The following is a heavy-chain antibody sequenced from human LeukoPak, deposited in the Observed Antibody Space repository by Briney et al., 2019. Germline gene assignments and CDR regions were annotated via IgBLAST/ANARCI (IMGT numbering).Heavy chain of an antibody. D-gene: IGHD6-13*01. V-gene: IGHV3-23*01. CDR2: ITGYGAT. Sequence: GGSLRLACAASGFTFSNFAMRWVRQAPGTGLQWVSTITGYGATIYAASVRGRFTIFRNTSRNTLFLQRNTLAPKNTAGYYFAKGAAAGTVDWFDPWGQGALVTVSS. J-gene: IGHJ5*02. CDR3: AKGAAAGTVDWFDP. CDR1: GFTFSNFA.